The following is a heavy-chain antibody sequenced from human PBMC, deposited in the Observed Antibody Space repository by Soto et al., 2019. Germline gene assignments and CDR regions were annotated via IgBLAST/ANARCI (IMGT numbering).Heavy chain of an antibody. CDR1: GGSVISGSYY. CDR3: ARAHSGDGPLGMEV. J-gene: IGHJ6*02. D-gene: IGHD5-12*01. Sequence: QVQLQESVQGLVKHSETLSLTCTVSGGSVISGSYYWSWIRQPPGKGLEWVGCISDTGSGDYNPSLKSRVTISVHTSERQFSLRLNTVTAPYTAVYYCARAHSGDGPLGMEVWVQGTTVTVSS. CDR2: ISDTGSG. V-gene: IGHV4-61*01.